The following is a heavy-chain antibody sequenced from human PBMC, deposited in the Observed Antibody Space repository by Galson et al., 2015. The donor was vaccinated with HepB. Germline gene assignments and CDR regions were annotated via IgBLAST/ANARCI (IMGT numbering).Heavy chain of an antibody. V-gene: IGHV1-2*02. CDR2: INPNSGGT. J-gene: IGHJ3*02. CDR3: ARGGGSSSWYAAFDI. Sequence: SVKVSCKASGYIFTGYHMHWVRQAPGQGLEWMGWINPNSGGTNSPQKFQGRVTMTRDTSISTAYMELSRLRSDDTAIYYCARGGGSSSWYAAFDIGGQGTMVTVSS. CDR1: GYIFTGYH. D-gene: IGHD6-13*01.